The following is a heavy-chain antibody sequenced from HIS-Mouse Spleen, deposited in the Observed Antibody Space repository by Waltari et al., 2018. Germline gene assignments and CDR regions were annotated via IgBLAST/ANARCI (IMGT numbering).Heavy chain of an antibody. D-gene: IGHD4-17*01. V-gene: IGHV4-34*01. CDR2: INHSGST. J-gene: IGHJ4*02. CDR1: GGSFSCYY. Sequence: QVQLQQWGAGLLKPSETLSLTCAVYGGSFSCYYWSWIRQPPGKGLEWIGEINHSGSTNSNPSLKSRVTISVDTSKNQFSLKLSSVTAADTAVYYCARGRSPATVTIGYYFDYWGQGTLVTVSS. CDR3: ARGRSPATVTIGYYFDY.